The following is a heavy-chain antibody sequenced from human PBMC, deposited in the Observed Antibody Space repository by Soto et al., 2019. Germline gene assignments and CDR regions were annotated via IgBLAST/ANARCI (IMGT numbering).Heavy chain of an antibody. V-gene: IGHV3-23*01. Sequence: EVQLLESGGGLVQPGGSLRLSCAASGFTFSSYGMSWVRQAPGKGLEWVSKISGSDGSTYFADSVKGRFTISRDNSKDTLYLQTNSLRAEDTAVYYCAQDRLGRVISAFDCCGQGTRVTVSS. CDR3: AQDRLGRVISAFDC. CDR1: GFTFSSYG. CDR2: ISGSDGST. J-gene: IGHJ4*02. D-gene: IGHD3-16*02.